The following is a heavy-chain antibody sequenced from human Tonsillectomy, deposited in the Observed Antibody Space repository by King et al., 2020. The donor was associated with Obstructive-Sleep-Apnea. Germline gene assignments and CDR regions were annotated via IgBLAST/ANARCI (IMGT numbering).Heavy chain of an antibody. J-gene: IGHJ3*02. V-gene: IGHV3-7*03. D-gene: IGHD6-13*01. CDR1: GISFSNYW. CDR2: IAVDGSVK. Sequence: VQLVESGGNLVQPGGSLRLSCVASGISFSNYWMTWVRQAPGKGLEWVANIAVDGSVKNYADSVKGRFIVSRVNAKELLFLQMNRLRAEDTAVYFCASDFSPGSDGVAWYDALDMWGQGTTVTVSS. CDR3: ASDFSPGSDGVAWYDALDM.